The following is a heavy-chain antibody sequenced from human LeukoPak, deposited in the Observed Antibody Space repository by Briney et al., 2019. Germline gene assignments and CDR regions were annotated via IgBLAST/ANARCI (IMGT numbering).Heavy chain of an antibody. CDR1: GFTFSDYY. CDR2: ISSSGSTI. D-gene: IGHD6-6*01. CDR3: ARRPTWSSSRYMDV. V-gene: IGHV3-11*01. J-gene: IGHJ6*03. Sequence: GGSLRLSCAASGFTFSDYYMSWIRQAPGKGLEWVSYISSSGSTIYYADSVKGRFTISRDNAKNSLYLQMNSLRAEDTAVYYCARRPTWSSSRYMDVWGKGTTVTVSS.